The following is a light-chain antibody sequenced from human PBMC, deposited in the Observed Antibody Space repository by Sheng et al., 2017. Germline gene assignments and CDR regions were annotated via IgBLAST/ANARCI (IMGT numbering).Light chain of an antibody. CDR1: QSVSSNY. V-gene: IGKV3-20*01. Sequence: EIVLTQSPGTLSLSPRERATLSCRASQSVSSNYLTWYQQKPGQAPRLLIYGASSRATGIPDRFSGSGSGTDFTLTISRLEPEDFAVYYCQQYGSSRLTFGGGTKVEIK. CDR3: QQYGSSRLT. J-gene: IGKJ4*01. CDR2: GAS.